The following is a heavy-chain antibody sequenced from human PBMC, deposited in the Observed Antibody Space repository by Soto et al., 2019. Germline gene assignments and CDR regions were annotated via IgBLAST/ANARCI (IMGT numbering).Heavy chain of an antibody. Sequence: PGGSLRLSCAASGFTFSSSAMSWVRQAPGKGLEWVSSTSDMCGTTYSADSVKGRFTISGENSKTPLYLKMNSLRAEDTAVYYCAKDRIFTGGQGTMVTVSS. CDR1: GFTFSSSA. CDR2: TSDMCGTT. J-gene: IGHJ4*02. V-gene: IGHV3-23*01. D-gene: IGHD3-9*01. CDR3: AKDRIFT.